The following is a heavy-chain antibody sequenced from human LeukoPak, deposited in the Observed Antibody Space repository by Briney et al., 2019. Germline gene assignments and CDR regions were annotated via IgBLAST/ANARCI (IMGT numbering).Heavy chain of an antibody. Sequence: PGGSLRLSCAASGFTFSSHSMNWVRQAPGKGLEWVSSISSSSSYIYYADSVKGRFTISRDNAKNSLYLQMNSLRAEDTAVYYCARDIGSVAGADYWGQGTLVTVSS. CDR1: GFTFSSHS. D-gene: IGHD6-19*01. V-gene: IGHV3-21*01. CDR2: ISSSSSYI. J-gene: IGHJ4*02. CDR3: ARDIGSVAGADY.